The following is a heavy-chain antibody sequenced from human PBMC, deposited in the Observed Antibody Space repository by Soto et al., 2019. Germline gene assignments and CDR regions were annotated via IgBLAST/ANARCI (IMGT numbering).Heavy chain of an antibody. CDR3: ARDRISSSTALYYYYYGMDV. CDR2: IYYSGST. CDR1: GGSISSYY. V-gene: IGHV4-59*01. D-gene: IGHD6-6*01. Sequence: PSETLSLTCTVSGGSISSYYWSWIRQPPGKGLEWIGYIYYSGSTNYNPSLKSRVTISVDTSKNQFSLKLSSVTAADTAVYYCARDRISSSTALYYYYYGMDVWGQGTTVTVSS. J-gene: IGHJ6*02.